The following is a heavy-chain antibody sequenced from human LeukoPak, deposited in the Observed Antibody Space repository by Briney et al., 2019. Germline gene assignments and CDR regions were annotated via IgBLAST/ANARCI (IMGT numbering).Heavy chain of an antibody. V-gene: IGHV4-34*01. CDR2: TNHSGST. CDR3: ARDTYDSSGYYQTHYYYYYYGMDV. J-gene: IGHJ6*02. CDR1: GGSFSGYY. D-gene: IGHD3-22*01. Sequence: SETLSLTCAVYGGSFSGYYWSWIRQPPGKGLEWIGETNHSGSTNYNPSLKSRVTISVDTSKNQFSLKLSSVTAADTAVYYCARDTYDSSGYYQTHYYYYYYGMDVWGQGTTATVSS.